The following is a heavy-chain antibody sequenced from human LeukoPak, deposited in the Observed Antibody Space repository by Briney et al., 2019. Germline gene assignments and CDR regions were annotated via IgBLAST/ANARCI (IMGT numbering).Heavy chain of an antibody. V-gene: IGHV4-61*08. J-gene: IGHJ6*02. D-gene: IGHD3-10*01. CDR1: GASLNSGGYY. CDR3: ARDVPDSLWARGDYGMDV. Sequence: ASETLSLTCTVSGASLNSGGYYWNWIRQPPGKEPEWIGYIYYSGSTNYNPSLKSRVTISVDTSKNQFSLKLSSVTAADTAVYYCARDVPDSLWARGDYGMDVWGQGTTVTVSS. CDR2: IYYSGST.